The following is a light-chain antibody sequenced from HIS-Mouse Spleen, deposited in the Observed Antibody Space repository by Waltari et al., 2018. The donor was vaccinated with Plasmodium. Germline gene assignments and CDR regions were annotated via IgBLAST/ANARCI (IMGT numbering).Light chain of an antibody. CDR2: EDS. J-gene: IGLJ3*02. Sequence: SSELTQPPSVSVSPGQTARITCAGDALPKNIAYWYQQKSGQAPGLVIYEDSKRPSWIPERFSGSSSGTMATLTISGAQVEDEADYYCYSTDSSGNHRVFGGGTKLTVL. CDR3: YSTDSSGNHRV. CDR1: ALPKNI. V-gene: IGLV3-10*01.